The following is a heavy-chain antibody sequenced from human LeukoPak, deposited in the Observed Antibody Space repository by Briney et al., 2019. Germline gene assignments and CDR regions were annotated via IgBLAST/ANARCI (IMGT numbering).Heavy chain of an antibody. CDR3: ARSYSAYNY. CDR1: GYTFTSYW. V-gene: IGHV5-51*01. D-gene: IGHD5-12*01. CDR2: IYPSDSDT. Sequence: GESLKISRKGSGYTFTSYWIGWVRQMPGKGLEWMGIIYPSDSDTRYSPSFQGQVTISADKSINTAYLQWSSLKASDTAIYYCARSYSAYNYWGQGTLVTVSS. J-gene: IGHJ4*02.